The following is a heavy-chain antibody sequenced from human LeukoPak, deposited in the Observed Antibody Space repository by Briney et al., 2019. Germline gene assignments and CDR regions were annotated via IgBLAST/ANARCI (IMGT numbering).Heavy chain of an antibody. CDR1: GGSVSSENFY. V-gene: IGHV4-61*01. CDR2: IYYTGNT. J-gene: IGHJ4*02. Sequence: SETLSLTCTVSGGSVSSENFYWSWIRQPPGKGLEWIGYIYYTGNTNYNPSLRSRVTISVDTSKNQFSLRLRSVTAADTAVYYCANLDMATISLDYWGQGTLVTVSS. CDR3: ANLDMATISLDY. D-gene: IGHD5-24*01.